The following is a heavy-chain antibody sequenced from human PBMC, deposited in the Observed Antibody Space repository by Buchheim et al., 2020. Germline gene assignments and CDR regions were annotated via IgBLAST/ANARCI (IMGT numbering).Heavy chain of an antibody. CDR3: AKGGDYMRNY. J-gene: IGHJ4*02. CDR2: INHSGGT. CDR1: GGSLSGDY. D-gene: IGHD4-17*01. Sequence: QEQLRQWGAGLLKPSETLSLTCAVFGGSLSGDYWSWIRQPPGKGLEWIGEINHSGGTNYNPSLKSRVTISVGTSKNKFSLKLTSVTAADTAVYYCAKGGDYMRNYWGQGTL. V-gene: IGHV4-34*01.